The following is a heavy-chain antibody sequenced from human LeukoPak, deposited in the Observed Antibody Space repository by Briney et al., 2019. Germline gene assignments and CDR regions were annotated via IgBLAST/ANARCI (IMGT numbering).Heavy chain of an antibody. D-gene: IGHD2-21*01. Sequence: SETLSLTCSVPGGSITTNRWSWIPQPPGWGLEWVDYIHHSGGTDYNPSLKGRLTISIDTSKSQFSLKLTSVTAADTAVYYCAPDWRFCGDEGCVGTWGQGTLITVSS. CDR1: GGSITTNR. J-gene: IGHJ4*02. CDR3: APDWRFCGDEGCVGT. V-gene: IGHV4-59*01. CDR2: IHHSGGT.